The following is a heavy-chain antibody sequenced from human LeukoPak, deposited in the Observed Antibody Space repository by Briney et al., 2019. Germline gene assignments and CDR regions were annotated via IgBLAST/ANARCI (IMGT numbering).Heavy chain of an antibody. J-gene: IGHJ4*02. CDR3: ARDASYYYDSSGYYGY. Sequence: PGGSLRLSCAASGFTFSDYYMSWIRQAPGKGLEWASYISSSGSTIYYADSVKGRFTISRDNAKNSLYLQMNGLRAEDTAVYYCARDASYYYDSSGYYGYWGQGTLVTVSS. V-gene: IGHV3-11*01. CDR1: GFTFSDYY. D-gene: IGHD3-22*01. CDR2: ISSSGSTI.